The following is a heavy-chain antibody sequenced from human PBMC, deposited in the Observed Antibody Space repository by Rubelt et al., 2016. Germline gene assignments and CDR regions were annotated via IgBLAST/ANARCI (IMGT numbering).Heavy chain of an antibody. CDR2: IYYSGST. CDR1: GGSISSSSYY. V-gene: IGHV4-39*01. Sequence: QLQLQESGPGLVKPSETLSLTCTVSGGSISSSSYYWGWIRQPPGKGLEWIGSIYYSGSTYYNPSLKSRVTISVDTAKNQCSLKLSAVTAADTAVYYCMGLRYFDWLPLLGDYWGQGTLVTVSS. CDR3: MGLRYFDWLPLLGDY. J-gene: IGHJ4*02. D-gene: IGHD3-9*01.